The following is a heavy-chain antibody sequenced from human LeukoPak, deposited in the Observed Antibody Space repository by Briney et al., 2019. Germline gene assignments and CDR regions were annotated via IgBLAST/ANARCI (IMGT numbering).Heavy chain of an antibody. Sequence: ASVKVSCKASGYTFTSYDINWVRQATGQGLEWMGWMNPNSGNTGYAQKFQGRVTMTRNTSISTAYMELSSLRSEDTAVYYCARESLVVVPAAMTGYNWFDPWGQGTLVTVYS. CDR2: MNPNSGNT. V-gene: IGHV1-8*01. D-gene: IGHD2-2*01. CDR3: ARESLVVVPAAMTGYNWFDP. CDR1: GYTFTSYD. J-gene: IGHJ5*02.